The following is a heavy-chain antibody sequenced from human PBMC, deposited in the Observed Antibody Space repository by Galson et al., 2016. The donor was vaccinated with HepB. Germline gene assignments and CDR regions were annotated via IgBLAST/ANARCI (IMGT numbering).Heavy chain of an antibody. V-gene: IGHV3-48*02. CDR1: GFTFSSYS. J-gene: IGHJ4*02. D-gene: IGHD5-24*01. CDR2: IGSSGPV. CDR3: ARDFDGSFPNLDF. Sequence: SLRLSCAASGFTFSSYSMIWVRQTPGKGLEWVSYIGSSGPVYYADPLQGRFTISRYNAKKLLYLQTNSLRDEDTAVYYCARDFDGSFPNLDFWGPGTLVTVSS.